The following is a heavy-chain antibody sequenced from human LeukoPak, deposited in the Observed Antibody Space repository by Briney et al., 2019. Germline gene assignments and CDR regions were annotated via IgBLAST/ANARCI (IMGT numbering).Heavy chain of an antibody. CDR2: IYYSGTT. J-gene: IGHJ4*02. D-gene: IGHD6-13*01. CDR3: ARGVYIAAAQYGY. CDR1: GGSISSYY. Sequence: SETLSLTCTVSGGSISSYYWNWIRQPPGKGLEWIGYIYYSGTTNYNPSLKSRVTISVDTSKNQFSLKLSSVTAADTAVYYCARGVYIAAAQYGYWGQGTLVTVSS. V-gene: IGHV4-59*01.